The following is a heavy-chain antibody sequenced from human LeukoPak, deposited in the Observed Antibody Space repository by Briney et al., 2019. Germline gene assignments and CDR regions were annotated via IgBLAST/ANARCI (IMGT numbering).Heavy chain of an antibody. CDR3: ARGGLANYFDY. V-gene: IGHV4-34*01. CDR2: INHSGTT. D-gene: IGHD3/OR15-3a*01. J-gene: IGHJ4*02. Sequence: PSETLSLTCVVYGGSFSGYYWSWIRQPPGKGLEWIGEINHSGTTNYNPSLKSRVTISVDTSKNQFSLKLTSVTAADTAVYYCARGGLANYFDYWGQGTLVPVSS. CDR1: GGSFSGYY.